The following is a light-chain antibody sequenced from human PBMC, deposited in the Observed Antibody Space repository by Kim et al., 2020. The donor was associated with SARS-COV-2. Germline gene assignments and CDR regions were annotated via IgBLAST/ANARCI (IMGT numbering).Light chain of an antibody. CDR2: GKN. CDR1: SLRSYY. V-gene: IGLV3-19*01. CDR3: NSRDSNDNVV. J-gene: IGLJ2*01. Sequence: SSELPQDPAVSVALGQTVRITCQGDSLRSYYATWYQQKPGQAPILVIYGKNNRPSGIPDRFSGSSSGNTASLTITGTQAGDEADYYCNSRDSNDNVVFGGGTK.